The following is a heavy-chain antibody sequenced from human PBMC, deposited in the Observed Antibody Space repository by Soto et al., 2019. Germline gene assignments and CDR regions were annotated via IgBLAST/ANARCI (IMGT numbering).Heavy chain of an antibody. CDR1: GDSISSDYYH. V-gene: IGHV4-30-4*08. Sequence: QVQLQQSGPGLVKPSQTLSLTCTVSGDSISSDYYHWTWIRQSPGQGLEWIGYIHHSGSILYNPSLKSRVTISVDTSKNQCSLHLTSVTAADTAVYFCAREDDGGDSLDVWGQGTTVTVSS. D-gene: IGHD2-21*02. CDR3: AREDDGGDSLDV. CDR2: IHHSGSI. J-gene: IGHJ6*02.